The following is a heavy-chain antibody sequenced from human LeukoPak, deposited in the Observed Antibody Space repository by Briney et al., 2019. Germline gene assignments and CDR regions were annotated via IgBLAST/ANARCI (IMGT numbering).Heavy chain of an antibody. CDR1: GYSFIDYY. J-gene: IGHJ3*02. Sequence: ASVKVSCKASGYSFIDYYLLWVRQAPGQGLEWMGWINPTSGGTEFAQKFQGRVTMTRDTSISTAYMELSSLRSDDTAVYYCAKSRKMVGAFDIWGQGTIVTVSS. D-gene: IGHD2-8*01. CDR3: AKSRKMVGAFDI. CDR2: INPTSGGT. V-gene: IGHV1-2*02.